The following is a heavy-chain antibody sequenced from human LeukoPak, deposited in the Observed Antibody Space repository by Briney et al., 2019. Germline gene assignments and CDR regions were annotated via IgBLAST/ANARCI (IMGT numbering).Heavy chain of an antibody. D-gene: IGHD3-22*01. Sequence: SETLSLTCTVSGGSISSYYWSWIRQPPGKGLEWIGFISYSGSTNYSPSLKSRVTISLDTSKNQFSLNLTSVTTADTAVYYCARIYYDSSGYYSGPYWYFDLWGRGTLVTVSS. CDR1: GGSISSYY. V-gene: IGHV4-59*01. J-gene: IGHJ2*01. CDR2: ISYSGST. CDR3: ARIYYDSSGYYSGPYWYFDL.